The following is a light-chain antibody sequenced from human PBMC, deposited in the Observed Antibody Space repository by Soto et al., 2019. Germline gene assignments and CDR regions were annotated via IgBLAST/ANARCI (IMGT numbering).Light chain of an antibody. J-gene: IGLJ3*02. Sequence: QSALTQPASVSGSPGQSITISCTGTSSDVGAYNFVSWYQQHPGKAPKVMIYEGSKRPSGVSNRFSGSKSGNTASLTISGLQAEDEADYYCCSYASITTWVFGGGTKLTVL. CDR3: CSYASITTWV. CDR2: EGS. CDR1: SSDVGAYNF. V-gene: IGLV2-23*01.